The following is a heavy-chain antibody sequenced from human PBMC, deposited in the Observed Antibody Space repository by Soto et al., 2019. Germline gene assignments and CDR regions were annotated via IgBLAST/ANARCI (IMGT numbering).Heavy chain of an antibody. J-gene: IGHJ5*02. CDR1: GGSFSGYY. CDR3: ARGYWGSGGYFPQAWFGP. D-gene: IGHD3-10*01. V-gene: IGHV4-34*01. Sequence: SETLSLTCAVYGGSFSGYYWSWIRQPPGKGLEWIGEINHSGSTNYNPSLKSRVTISVDTSKNQFSLKLSSVTAADTAVYYCARGYWGSGGYFPQAWFGPWGQGTPVPGSS. CDR2: INHSGST.